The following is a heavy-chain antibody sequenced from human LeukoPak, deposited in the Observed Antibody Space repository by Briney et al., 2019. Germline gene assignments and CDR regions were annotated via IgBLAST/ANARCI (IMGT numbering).Heavy chain of an antibody. V-gene: IGHV4-59*12. D-gene: IGHD6-13*01. CDR2: IYYSGST. Sequence: SETLSLTCTVSGGSISSYYWSWIRQPPGKGLEWIGYIYYSGSTNYNPSLKSRVTMALDTSKNQFSLRLTSVTAADTAVYYCVRETSGSSRTEYWGQGTLVTVSS. J-gene: IGHJ4*02. CDR1: GGSISSYY. CDR3: VRETSGSSRTEY.